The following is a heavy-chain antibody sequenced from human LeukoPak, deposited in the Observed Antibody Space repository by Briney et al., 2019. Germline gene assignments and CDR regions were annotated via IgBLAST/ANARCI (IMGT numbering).Heavy chain of an antibody. CDR1: GFTFNSYT. Sequence: NPGGSLRLSCAASGFTFNSYTMNWVRQAPGKGLEWVSSISTSSNYIYYADSLRGRFTISRDNAKYSLYLQMNGLRAEDTSVYYCARVSAHAGIAVAASDYWGQGTLVTVSS. CDR3: ARVSAHAGIAVAASDY. J-gene: IGHJ4*02. D-gene: IGHD6-19*01. V-gene: IGHV3-21*01. CDR2: ISTSSNYI.